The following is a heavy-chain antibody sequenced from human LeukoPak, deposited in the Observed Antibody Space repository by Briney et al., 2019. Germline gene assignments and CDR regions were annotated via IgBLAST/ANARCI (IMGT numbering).Heavy chain of an antibody. J-gene: IGHJ4*02. D-gene: IGHD6-13*01. CDR1: GYTFTSYG. CDR2: INPNSGGT. V-gene: IGHV1-18*01. Sequence: ASVKVSCKASGYTFTSYGINWVRQAPGQGLEWMGWINPNSGGTNYAQKLQGRVTMTTDTSTSTAYMELRSLRSDDTAVYYCARADSSSWLLLDYWGQGTLVTVSS. CDR3: ARADSSSWLLLDY.